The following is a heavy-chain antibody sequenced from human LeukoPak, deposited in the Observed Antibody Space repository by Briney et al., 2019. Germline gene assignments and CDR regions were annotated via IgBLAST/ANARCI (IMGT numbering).Heavy chain of an antibody. CDR1: GFTFSDYY. D-gene: IGHD2-2*02. CDR3: AKDHFSGIVVVPAAIQYYFDY. CDR2: ISSSGSTI. J-gene: IGHJ4*02. Sequence: GGSLRLSCAASGFTFSDYYMSWIRQAPGKGLEWVSYISSSGSTIYYADSVKGRFTISRDNSKNTLYLQMNSLRAEDTAVYYCAKDHFSGIVVVPAAIQYYFDYWGQGTLVTVSS. V-gene: IGHV3-11*04.